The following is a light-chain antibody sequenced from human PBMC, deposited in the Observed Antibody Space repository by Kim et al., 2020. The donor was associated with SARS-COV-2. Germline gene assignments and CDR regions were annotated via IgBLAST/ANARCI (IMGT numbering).Light chain of an antibody. Sequence: QSALTQPASVSGSPGQSITISCTGTSSDVGGYNYVSWYQQHPDKAPRLMVYDVSNRPSGVSHRFSCSKSGNTAYLTISGLQAEDEADYYCSSYTTSNTLRFGGGIQLT. J-gene: IGLJ2*01. CDR1: SSDVGGYNY. CDR3: SSYTTSNTLR. CDR2: DVS. V-gene: IGLV2-14*03.